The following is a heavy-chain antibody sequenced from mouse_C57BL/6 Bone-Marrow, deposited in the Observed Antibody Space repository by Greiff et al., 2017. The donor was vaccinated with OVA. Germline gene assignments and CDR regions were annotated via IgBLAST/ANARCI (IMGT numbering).Heavy chain of an antibody. J-gene: IGHJ4*01. CDR3: TPDGFYAMDY. V-gene: IGHV1-15*01. D-gene: IGHD2-3*01. Sequence: QVQLKQSGAELVRPGASVTLSCKASGYTSTDYEMHWVKQTPVHGLEWIGAIDPETGGTAYNQKFKGKAILTADKSSSTAYMELRSLTSEDSAVYYCTPDGFYAMDYWGQGTSVTVSS. CDR1: GYTSTDYE. CDR2: IDPETGGT.